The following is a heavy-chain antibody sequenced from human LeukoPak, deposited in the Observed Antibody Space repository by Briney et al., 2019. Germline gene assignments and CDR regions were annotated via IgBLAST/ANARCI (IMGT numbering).Heavy chain of an antibody. Sequence: ASVKVSCKVSGYTLTELSMHWVRQAPGKGLEWMGGFDPEDGETIYAQKFQGRVTMTEDTSTDTAYMELSSLRSEDTAAYYCEGLAAAGRGTAFDIWGQGTMVTVSS. D-gene: IGHD6-13*01. CDR3: EGLAAAGRGTAFDI. CDR1: GYTLTELS. CDR2: FDPEDGET. J-gene: IGHJ3*02. V-gene: IGHV1-24*01.